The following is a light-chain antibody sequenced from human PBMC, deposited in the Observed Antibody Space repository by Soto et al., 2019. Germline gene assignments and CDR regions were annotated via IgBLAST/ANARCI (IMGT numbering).Light chain of an antibody. V-gene: IGKV3-15*01. Sequence: LVMTQSSTFQSLSPGERATRSDRASQSVSSKLAWYQQKPGQAPSLLIYGASTRATGIPARFSGSGSGTEFTLTISSLQSEDFAVYYCQQYNNWRVTFGQGTKVDIK. CDR2: GAS. CDR3: QQYNNWRVT. CDR1: QSVSSK. J-gene: IGKJ1*01.